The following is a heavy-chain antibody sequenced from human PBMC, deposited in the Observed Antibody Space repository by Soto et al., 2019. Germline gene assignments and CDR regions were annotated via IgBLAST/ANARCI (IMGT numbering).Heavy chain of an antibody. CDR2: IWYDGSNK. J-gene: IGHJ5*02. D-gene: IGHD6-13*01. CDR3: AREEIAAAGHPWVGWFDP. Sequence: QVQLVESGGGVVQPGRSLRLSCAASGFTFSSYGMHWVRQAPGKGLEWVAVIWYDGSNKYYADSVKGRFTISRDNSKNTLYLQMNSLRAEDTAVYYCAREEIAAAGHPWVGWFDPWGQGTLVTVSS. CDR1: GFTFSSYG. V-gene: IGHV3-33*01.